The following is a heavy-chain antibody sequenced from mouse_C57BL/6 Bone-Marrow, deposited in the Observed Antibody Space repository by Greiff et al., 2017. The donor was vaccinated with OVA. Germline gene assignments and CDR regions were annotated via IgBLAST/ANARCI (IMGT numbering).Heavy chain of an antibody. CDR1: GYTFTNYW. V-gene: IGHV1-63*01. CDR3: ARGGTTVVAHYYAMDY. D-gene: IGHD1-1*01. J-gene: IGHJ4*01. CDR2: IYPGGGYT. Sequence: VQLQESGAELVRPGTSVKMSCKASGYTFTNYWIGWAKQRPGHGLEWIGDIYPGGGYTNYNEKFKGKATLTADKSSSTAYMQFSSLTSEDSAIYYCARGGTTVVAHYYAMDYWGQGTSVTVSS.